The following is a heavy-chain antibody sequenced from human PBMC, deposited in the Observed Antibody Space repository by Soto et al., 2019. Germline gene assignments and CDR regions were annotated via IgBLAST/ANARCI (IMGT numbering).Heavy chain of an antibody. CDR1: GAPFSGYY. CDR3: ARARGYSGYDLI. CDR2: INHTGST. V-gene: IGHV4-34*02. Sequence: QVQLQQWGAGLPKPSETLSLTCAVYGAPFSGYYWTWIRQPPGKGLEWIGEINHTGSTKYNPSLKSRVTISLDTSKNQFSLTLNSVTAADTALYFCARARGYSGYDLIWGQGALVTVSP. J-gene: IGHJ4*02. D-gene: IGHD5-12*01.